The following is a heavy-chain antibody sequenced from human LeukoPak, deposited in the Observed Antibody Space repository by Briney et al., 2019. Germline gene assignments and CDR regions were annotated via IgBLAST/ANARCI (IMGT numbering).Heavy chain of an antibody. J-gene: IGHJ3*01. CDR3: AREASLG. Sequence: PGGPLRLSCVASGFDFSASSFNYIRQAPGKGLEWVSYIRASSSLISYADSVRGRFTISRDDAKKSVFLQMHSLRADDTAVYYCAREASLGWGQGTVVTVSS. CDR2: IRASSSLI. V-gene: IGHV3-48*04. CDR1: GFDFSASS.